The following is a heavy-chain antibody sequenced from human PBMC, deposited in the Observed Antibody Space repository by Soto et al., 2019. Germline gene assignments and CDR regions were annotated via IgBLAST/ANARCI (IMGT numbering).Heavy chain of an antibody. J-gene: IGHJ6*02. Sequence: VASVKVSCKASGYTFTGYYMHWVRQAPGQGLEWMGWINPNSGGTNYAQKFQGRVTMTRDTSISTAYMELSRLRSDDTAVYYCARAFGYSSSWYRGGGYYYYGMDVWGQGTTVTVSS. CDR2: INPNSGGT. D-gene: IGHD6-13*01. V-gene: IGHV1-2*02. CDR1: GYTFTGYY. CDR3: ARAFGYSSSWYRGGGYYYYGMDV.